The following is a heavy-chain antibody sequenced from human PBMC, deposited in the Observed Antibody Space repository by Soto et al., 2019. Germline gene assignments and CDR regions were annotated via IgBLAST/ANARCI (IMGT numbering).Heavy chain of an antibody. J-gene: IGHJ6*02. CDR1: GYSFTSYW. V-gene: IGHV5-10-1*01. D-gene: IGHD3-3*01. Sequence: PGESLKISCKGSGYSFTSYWISWVRQMPGKGLEWMGRIDPSDSYTNYSPSFQGHVTISADKSISTAYLQWSSLKASDTAMYYCARRRYDFWGGYYYYGMDVWGQGTTVTVSS. CDR3: ARRRYDFWGGYYYYGMDV. CDR2: IDPSDSYT.